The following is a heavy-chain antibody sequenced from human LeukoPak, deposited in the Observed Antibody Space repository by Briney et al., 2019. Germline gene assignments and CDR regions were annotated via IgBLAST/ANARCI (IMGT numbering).Heavy chain of an antibody. D-gene: IGHD1-26*01. J-gene: IGHJ3*02. Sequence: SETLSLTCTVSGDSISSSSYYWGWIRQPPGKGLEWIGSIYYSGSTYYNPSLKSRVTISVDTSKNQFSLKLSSVTAADTAVYYCARHEYSGSYYEPAAWGFDIWGQGTMVTVSS. CDR3: ARHEYSGSYYEPAAWGFDI. CDR1: GDSISSSSYY. V-gene: IGHV4-39*01. CDR2: IYYSGST.